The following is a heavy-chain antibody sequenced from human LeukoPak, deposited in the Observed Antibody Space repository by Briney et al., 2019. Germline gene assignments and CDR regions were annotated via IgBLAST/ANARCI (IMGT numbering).Heavy chain of an antibody. CDR3: ARALVNHGFWSGYYHFDY. Sequence: GASVKVSCKASGYTFTGYYMHWVRQAPGQGLEWMGWINPNSGGTNYAQKFQGWVTMTRDTSISTAYMELSRLRSDDTAVYYCARALVNHGFWSGYYHFDYWGQGTLVTVSS. CDR2: INPNSGGT. V-gene: IGHV1-2*04. J-gene: IGHJ4*02. D-gene: IGHD3-3*01. CDR1: GYTFTGYY.